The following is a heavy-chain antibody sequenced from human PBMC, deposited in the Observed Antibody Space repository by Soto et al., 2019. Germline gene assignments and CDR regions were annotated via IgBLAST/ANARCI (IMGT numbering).Heavy chain of an antibody. D-gene: IGHD1-1*01. CDR1: GGPITNSDW. Sequence: PSKTLSLTCAVSGGPITNSDWWNWVRQPPGKGLEWIGEINLIGTTHYNTSLNSRLTISVDKSRNHFSLTLNSVTAADTAVYYLASLGTKVSAFDDCGHGTLVTVPS. V-gene: IGHV4-4*02. CDR3: ASLGTKVSAFDD. J-gene: IGHJ4*01. CDR2: INLIGTT.